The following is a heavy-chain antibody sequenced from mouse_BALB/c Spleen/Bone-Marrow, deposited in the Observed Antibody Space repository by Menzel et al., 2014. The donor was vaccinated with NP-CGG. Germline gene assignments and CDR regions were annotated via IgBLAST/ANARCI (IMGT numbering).Heavy chain of an antibody. D-gene: IGHD1-3*01. V-gene: IGHV7-3*02. CDR1: GFTFTDYY. CDR3: ARDIKDDWFAY. J-gene: IGHJ3*01. CDR2: IRNKANGYTT. Sequence: EVKLLESGGGLVQPGGSLRLSCATSGFTFTDYYMSWVRQPPGKALEWLGFIRNKANGYTTEYSASVKGRFTISRDNSQSILYLQMNTLRAEDSATYYCARDIKDDWFAYWGQGTLVTVPA.